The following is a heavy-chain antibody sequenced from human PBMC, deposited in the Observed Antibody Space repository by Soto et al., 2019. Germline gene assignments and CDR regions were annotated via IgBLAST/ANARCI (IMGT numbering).Heavy chain of an antibody. CDR2: ISAYNGNT. CDR3: ARDRTVTTGEDGMDV. V-gene: IGHV1-18*01. Sequence: ASVKVSCKASGYTFTRYCISWVRQAPGQGLEWMGWISAYNGNTNYAQKLQGRVTMTTDTSTSTAYMELRSLRSDDTAVYYCARDRTVTTGEDGMDVWGQGTTVTVSS. D-gene: IGHD4-17*01. CDR1: GYTFTRYC. J-gene: IGHJ6*02.